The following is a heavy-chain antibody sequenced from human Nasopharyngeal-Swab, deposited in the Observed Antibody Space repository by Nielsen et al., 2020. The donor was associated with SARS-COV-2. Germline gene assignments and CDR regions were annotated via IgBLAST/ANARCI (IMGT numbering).Heavy chain of an antibody. V-gene: IGHV4-61*01. D-gene: IGHD2-15*01. CDR2: IYYSGST. J-gene: IGHJ5*02. CDR3: ARGSCSGGSCSPYTWFDP. CDR1: GGSISSSSYY. Sequence: SETLSLTCTVSGGSISSSSYYWSWIRQPPGKGLEWIGYIYYSGSTNYNPSLKSRVTISVDTSKNQFSLNLRSVTAADTAVYYCARGSCSGGSCSPYTWFDPWGQGTLVTVSS.